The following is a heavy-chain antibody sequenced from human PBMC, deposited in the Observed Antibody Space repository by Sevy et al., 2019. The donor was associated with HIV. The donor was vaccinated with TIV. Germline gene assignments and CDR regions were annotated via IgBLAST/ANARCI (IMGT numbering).Heavy chain of an antibody. CDR1: GYTLTGLS. J-gene: IGHJ4*02. Sequence: ASVKVSCKVSGYTLTGLSMHWVRQAPGKGLEWMGRFDPEDGETIYAPNFQGRVTLTEDTSRDTAYMELSSLRYEDTAVYYCATAREYYQDSSGYLDFWGQGTLVTVSS. V-gene: IGHV1-24*01. CDR2: FDPEDGET. CDR3: ATAREYYQDSSGYLDF. D-gene: IGHD3-22*01.